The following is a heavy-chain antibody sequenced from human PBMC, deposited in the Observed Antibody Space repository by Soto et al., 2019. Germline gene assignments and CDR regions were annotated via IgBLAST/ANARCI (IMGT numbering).Heavy chain of an antibody. CDR2: ISYDGSNK. V-gene: IGHV3-30*18. CDR3: AKLDEGGLQYAYYAMDG. J-gene: IGHJ6*02. Sequence: SLRLSCVPSGFTFSNYGMHCVRQAPGKGLEWVAVISYDGSNKYYADSVKGRFTISRDNSKNTLYLQMTSLRTEGTALYYCAKLDEGGLQYAYYAMDGWGQATTVTSP. CDR1: GFTFSNYG. D-gene: IGHD2-15*01.